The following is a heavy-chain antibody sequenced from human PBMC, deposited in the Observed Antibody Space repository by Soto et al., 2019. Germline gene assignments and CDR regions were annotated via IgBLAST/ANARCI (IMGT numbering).Heavy chain of an antibody. CDR2: IYPGDSDT. CDR3: ARHGGDPYDMLTGYYYYYGMDV. D-gene: IGHD3-9*01. V-gene: IGHV5-51*01. J-gene: IGHJ6*02. Sequence: PGESLKISCKGSGYNFTNYWIGWVRQMPEKGLESMGIIYPGDSDTRYSPSFQGQVTISADKSISTAYLQWSSLKASDTAMYYCARHGGDPYDMLTGYYYYYGMDVWGQGTTVTVSS. CDR1: GYNFTNYW.